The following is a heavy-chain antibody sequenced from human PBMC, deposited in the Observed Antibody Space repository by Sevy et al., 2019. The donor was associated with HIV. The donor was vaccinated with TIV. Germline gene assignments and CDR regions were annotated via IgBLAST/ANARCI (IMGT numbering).Heavy chain of an antibody. V-gene: IGHV4-59*01. J-gene: IGHJ4*02. Sequence: SETLSLTCTVSGGSISSYYWSWIRQPPGKGLEWIGYIYYSGSTNYNPSLKSRVPISVDTSKNQFSLKLSSVTAADTAVYYCARASRGYNKYYFDYWGQGTLVTVSS. CDR2: IYYSGST. CDR1: GGSISSYY. D-gene: IGHD6-25*01. CDR3: ARASRGYNKYYFDY.